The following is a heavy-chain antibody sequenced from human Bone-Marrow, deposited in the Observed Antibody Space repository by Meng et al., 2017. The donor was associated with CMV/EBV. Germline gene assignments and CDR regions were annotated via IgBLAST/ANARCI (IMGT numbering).Heavy chain of an antibody. Sequence: SVKVSCKASGGTFSSYAISWVRQAPGQGLEWMGGIIPIFGTANYAQKFQGRVTITTDESTSTAYMELSSLRSEDTAVYYCARDSRRVRGLEYDAFDIWGQGTMVTV. V-gene: IGHV1-69*05. CDR2: IIPIFGTA. CDR3: ARDSRRVRGLEYDAFDI. D-gene: IGHD3-10*01. CDR1: GGTFSSYA. J-gene: IGHJ3*02.